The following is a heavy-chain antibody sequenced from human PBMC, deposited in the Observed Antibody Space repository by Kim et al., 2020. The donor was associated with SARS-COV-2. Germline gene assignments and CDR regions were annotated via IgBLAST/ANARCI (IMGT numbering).Heavy chain of an antibody. CDR2: VHDSGST. CDR1: GDSISSSGYY. J-gene: IGHJ6*01. D-gene: IGHD3-16*01. Sequence: SETLSLICSVSGDSISSSGYYWGWIRQPPGKGLEWIGSVHDSGSTYYSPSLKNRVTISADMSKKEFSLKMTSVTAADTAVYYCVSRSYGGEWHIELDFWG. CDR3: VSRSYGGEWHIELDF. V-gene: IGHV4-39*01.